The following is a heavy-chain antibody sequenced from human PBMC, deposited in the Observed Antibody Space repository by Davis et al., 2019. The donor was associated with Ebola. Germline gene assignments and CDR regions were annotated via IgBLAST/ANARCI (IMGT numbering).Heavy chain of an antibody. Sequence: GGSLRLSCAASGFTFSSYSMNWVRQAPGKGLEWVSSISSGSSYIYYADSVKGRFTISRDNAKKSLYLQMNSLGDEDTAVYYCAGLAVTGDYRGQGTLVTVSS. CDR2: ISSGSSYI. CDR3: AGLAVTGDY. J-gene: IGHJ4*02. CDR1: GFTFSSYS. D-gene: IGHD2-21*02. V-gene: IGHV3-21*01.